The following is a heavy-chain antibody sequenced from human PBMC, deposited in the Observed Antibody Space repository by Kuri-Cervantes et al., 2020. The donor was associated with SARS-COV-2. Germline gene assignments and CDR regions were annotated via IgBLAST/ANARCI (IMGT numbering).Heavy chain of an antibody. CDR3: ARCSTPSVVNATSPLDY. CDR1: GDSFTSYW. CDR2: IYPGDSDT. V-gene: IGHV5-51*01. D-gene: IGHD2-21*01. J-gene: IGHJ4*02. Sequence: KVSCKGSGDSFTSYWIGWVRQMPGKGLEWMGIIYPGDSDTRYSPSFQGQVTISADKSISTAYLQWSSLQASDTAMYYCARCSTPSVVNATSPLDYWGQGTLVTVSS.